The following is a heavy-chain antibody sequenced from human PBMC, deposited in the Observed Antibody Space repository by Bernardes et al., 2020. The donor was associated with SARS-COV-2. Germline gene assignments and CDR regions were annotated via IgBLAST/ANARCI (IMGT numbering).Heavy chain of an antibody. J-gene: IGHJ4*02. D-gene: IGHD6-13*01. Sequence: GGSLRLSCAASGFTFSKAWMSWVRQAPGKGLEWVGRMKSRLDGGTTDHAAPVKGRFTISRDDSTNTLYLQMNSLKTEDTAVYYCTAGRFYSRSSYYYCDYWGQGTLVTVSS. CDR1: GFTFSKAW. CDR3: TAGRFYSRSSYYYCDY. CDR2: MKSRLDGGTT. V-gene: IGHV3-15*01.